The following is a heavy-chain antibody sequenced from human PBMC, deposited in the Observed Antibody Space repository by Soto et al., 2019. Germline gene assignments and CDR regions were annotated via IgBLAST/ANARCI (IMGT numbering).Heavy chain of an antibody. CDR3: ARHPRIVVVPAAIVWEIRWLDP. V-gene: IGHV4-39*01. J-gene: IGHJ5*02. CDR1: GCYISSSSYF. D-gene: IGHD2-2*02. CDR2: TYYSGST. Sequence: SQALSRGCTLSGCYISSSSYFWNWMRQAPWWGLGWIGSTYYSGSTYYHPPLKSRVTISVDTSNNQFSLKLSSVTAADTAVYYCARHPRIVVVPAAIVWEIRWLDPWGQGTLVTVS.